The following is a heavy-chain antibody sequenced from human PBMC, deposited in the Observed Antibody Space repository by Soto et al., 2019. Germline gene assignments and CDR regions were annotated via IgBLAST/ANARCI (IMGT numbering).Heavy chain of an antibody. CDR3: TRDQGGSYDSWFDP. D-gene: IGHD1-26*01. CDR2: ISSGSAFI. CDR1: FTFSMYS. Sequence: EVQVVESGGGLVKPGGSLRLSCSFTFSMYSMIRVRQAPGKGLEWVASISSGSAFIKYADSVKGRFSISRDNAKNSVSLQMNSLRAEDTAMYYCTRDQGGSYDSWFDPWGRGTLVTVSS. J-gene: IGHJ5*02. V-gene: IGHV3-21*01.